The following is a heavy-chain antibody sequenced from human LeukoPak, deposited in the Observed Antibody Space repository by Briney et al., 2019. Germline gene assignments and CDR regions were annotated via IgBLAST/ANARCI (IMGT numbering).Heavy chain of an antibody. CDR2: ISGSGGNT. Sequence: GGSLRLSCGASGFHFNYQVMPWVRQAPGRGLEWVSVISGSGGNTYYADSVKGRFTISGDSSKNTLYLQMNSLRAEDTAVYYCARSAIAILLVMHFAYWGQGTLVTVSS. CDR3: ARSAIAILLVMHFAY. V-gene: IGHV3-23*01. D-gene: IGHD2-21*01. J-gene: IGHJ4*02. CDR1: GFHFNYQV.